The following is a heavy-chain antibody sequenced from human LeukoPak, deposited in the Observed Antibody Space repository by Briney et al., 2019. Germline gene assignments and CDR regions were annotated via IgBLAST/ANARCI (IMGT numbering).Heavy chain of an antibody. CDR1: GFTVSSSY. CDR3: ARGIDEWLYLNY. Sequence: GGSLRLSCAASGFTVSSSYMSWVRQAPGKGLEWVSIISSAGTTYYADSVRGRFTISRDNAKNSLYLQMYSLRAEDTAVYYCARGIDEWLYLNYWGQGALVTVSS. V-gene: IGHV3-53*01. D-gene: IGHD3-3*01. CDR2: ISSAGTT. J-gene: IGHJ4*02.